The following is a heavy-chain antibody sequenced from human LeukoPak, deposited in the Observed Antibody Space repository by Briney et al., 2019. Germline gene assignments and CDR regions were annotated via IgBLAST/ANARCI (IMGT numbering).Heavy chain of an antibody. CDR2: INAGNGNT. V-gene: IGHV1-3*01. J-gene: IGHJ4*02. CDR1: GYTFTSYA. Sequence: ASVKVSCKASGYTFTSYAMHWVRQAPGQRLEWMGWINAGNGNTKYSQKFQGRVTITRDTSASTAYMELSSLRSEDTAVYYCARAMIAVAGTLYWGQGTLVTVSS. D-gene: IGHD6-19*01. CDR3: ARAMIAVAGTLY.